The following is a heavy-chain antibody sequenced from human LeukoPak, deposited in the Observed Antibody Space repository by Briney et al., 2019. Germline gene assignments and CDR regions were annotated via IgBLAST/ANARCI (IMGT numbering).Heavy chain of an antibody. CDR1: GFTFSSYA. V-gene: IGHV3-23*01. Sequence: GGSLGLSCAASGFTFSSYAMSWVRQAPGKGLEWVSAISGSGGSTYYADSVKGRFTISRDNSKNTLYLQMNSLRAEDTAVYYCAKDRTLSYCSSTSCPAYFDYWGQGTLVTVSS. CDR3: AKDRTLSYCSSTSCPAYFDY. D-gene: IGHD2-2*01. J-gene: IGHJ4*02. CDR2: ISGSGGST.